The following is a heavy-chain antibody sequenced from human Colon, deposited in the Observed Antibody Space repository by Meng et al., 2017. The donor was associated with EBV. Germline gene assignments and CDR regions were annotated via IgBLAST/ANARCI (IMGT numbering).Heavy chain of an antibody. V-gene: IGHV4-59*08. CDR3: ARHFINWFDP. J-gene: IGHJ5*02. Sequence: QGPAQEPGPGMVKPSEALSLTCTVSGGSIGSYYWSWIRQPPGKGLEWIGYIYYSGSTNYNPSLKSRVTISVDTSKNQFSLKLSSVTAADTAVYYCARHFINWFDPWGQGTLVTVSS. CDR1: GGSIGSYY. CDR2: IYYSGST.